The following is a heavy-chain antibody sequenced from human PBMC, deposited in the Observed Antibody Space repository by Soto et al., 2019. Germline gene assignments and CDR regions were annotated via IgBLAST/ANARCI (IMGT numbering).Heavy chain of an antibody. Sequence: GGSLRLSCAASGFTFSSYSMNWVRQAPGKGLEWVSSISSSSSYIYYADSVKGRFTISRDNAKNSLYLQMNSLRAEDTAVYYCARVPGGWLGDRGMDVWGQGTTVTVSS. CDR1: GFTFSSYS. V-gene: IGHV3-21*01. CDR2: ISSSSSYI. J-gene: IGHJ6*02. D-gene: IGHD2-21*01. CDR3: ARVPGGWLGDRGMDV.